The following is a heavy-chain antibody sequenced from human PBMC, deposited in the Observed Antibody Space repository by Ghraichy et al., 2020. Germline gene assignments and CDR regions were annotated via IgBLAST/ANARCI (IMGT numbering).Heavy chain of an antibody. V-gene: IGHV4-59*08. CDR2: IYYSGST. Sequence: SETLSLTCTVSGGSISSYYWSWIRQPPGKGLEWIGYIYYSGSTNYNPSLKSRVTISVDTSKNQFSLKLSSVTAADTAVYYCARHGVQLWFLGYWGQGTLVTVSS. J-gene: IGHJ4*02. CDR3: ARHGVQLWFLGY. D-gene: IGHD5-18*01. CDR1: GGSISSYY.